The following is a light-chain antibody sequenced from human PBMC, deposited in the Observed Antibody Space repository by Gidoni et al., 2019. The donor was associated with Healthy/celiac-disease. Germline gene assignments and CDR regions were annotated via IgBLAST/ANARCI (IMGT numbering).Light chain of an antibody. V-gene: IGKV4-1*01. Sequence: DIVLTQSPDSLAVSLGERATIHRKSSQSVLYSSNNKNYLAWYQQKPGQPPKLLIYWASTRESGVPDRFSGSGSGTDFTLTISSLQAEDVAVYYCQQYYSTFLTFGGGTKVEIK. CDR3: QQYYSTFLT. CDR2: WAS. CDR1: QSVLYSSNNKNY. J-gene: IGKJ4*01.